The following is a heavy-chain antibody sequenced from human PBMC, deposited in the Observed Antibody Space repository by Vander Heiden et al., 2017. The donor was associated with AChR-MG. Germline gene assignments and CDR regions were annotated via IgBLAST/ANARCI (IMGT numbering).Heavy chain of an antibody. J-gene: IGHJ5*02. CDR2: IIPLFGTP. CDR1: GGTFVRYA. V-gene: IGHV1-69*01. Sequence: VQLVQSGAEVKKPGSSVKVSCMASGGTFVRYAISWVRQAPGQGLEWMGGIIPLFGTPDYAQKFQGRVTITADESTSTAYMELSSLTSEDTAIYYCARTHDFWGPNWFDPWGQGTLVTVSS. D-gene: IGHD3-3*01. CDR3: ARTHDFWGPNWFDP.